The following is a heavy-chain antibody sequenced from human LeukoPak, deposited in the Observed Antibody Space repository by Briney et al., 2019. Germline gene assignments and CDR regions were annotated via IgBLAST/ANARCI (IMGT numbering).Heavy chain of an antibody. CDR1: GFTFSSYG. V-gene: IGHV3-33*01. J-gene: IGHJ4*02. CDR2: IWYDGSNK. Sequence: PGGSLRLSCAASGFTFSSYGMHWVRQAPGNGLEWVAVIWYDGSNKYYADSVKGRFTISRDNSKNTLYLQMNSLRAEDTAVYYCARGASYASCPYYFDYWGQGTLVTVSS. D-gene: IGHD2-8*01. CDR3: ARGASYASCPYYFDY.